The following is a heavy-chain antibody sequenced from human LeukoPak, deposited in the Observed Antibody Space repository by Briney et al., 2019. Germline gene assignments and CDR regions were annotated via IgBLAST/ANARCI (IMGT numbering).Heavy chain of an antibody. Sequence: GGSLRLSCAASGFTFSSYAMSWVRQAPGTGLEWVGFIRSKIYGGTPEYAASVKGRFTISRDDSKGIAYMQMNSLKTEDTAVYYCTRDQTPYYWGQGTLVTVSS. V-gene: IGHV3-49*04. J-gene: IGHJ4*02. CDR3: TRDQTPYY. CDR1: GFTFSSYA. CDR2: IRSKIYGGTP.